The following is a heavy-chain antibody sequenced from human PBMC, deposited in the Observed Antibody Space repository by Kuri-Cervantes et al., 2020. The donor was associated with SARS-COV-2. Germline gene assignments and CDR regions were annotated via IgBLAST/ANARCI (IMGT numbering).Heavy chain of an antibody. V-gene: IGHV4-61*01. J-gene: IGHJ4*02. CDR2: IYYSGST. Sequence: ESLKISCTVSGGSISSSSYYWGWIRQPPGKGLEWIGYIYYSGSTNYNPSLKSRVTISVDASKNQFSLKLSSVTAADTAVYYCARDRSSSGYSDYWGQGTLVTVSS. D-gene: IGHD3-22*01. CDR1: GGSISSSSYY. CDR3: ARDRSSSGYSDY.